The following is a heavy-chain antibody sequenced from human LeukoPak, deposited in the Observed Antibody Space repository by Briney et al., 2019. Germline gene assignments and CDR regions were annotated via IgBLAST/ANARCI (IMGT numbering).Heavy chain of an antibody. V-gene: IGHV3-15*07. CDR1: GFTFSNAW. J-gene: IGHJ4*02. CDR2: IKSKTDVGTT. Sequence: PGGSLRLSCAASGFTFSNAWMNWVRQAPGKGLEWVGRIKSKTDVGTTDYAAPVKGRFTISRDDSKNTLYLQMNSLKTEDTAVYYCSPDRYFDYWGQGTLVTVSS. CDR3: SPDRYFDY.